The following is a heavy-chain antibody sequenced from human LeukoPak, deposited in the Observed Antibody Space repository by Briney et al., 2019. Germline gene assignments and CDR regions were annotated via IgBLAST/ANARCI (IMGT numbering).Heavy chain of an antibody. D-gene: IGHD6-19*01. V-gene: IGHV1-46*04. Sequence: GESLKISCKGSGYIFTSYWISWVRQAPGQGLEWMGMINPSGGNTNYAQKLQGRVTMTRDTSTSTVYMEVSSLRSEDTAVYYCARVPTDSSGWYQIDYWGQGTLVTVSS. CDR3: ARVPTDSSGWYQIDY. CDR1: GYIFTSYW. J-gene: IGHJ4*02. CDR2: INPSGGNT.